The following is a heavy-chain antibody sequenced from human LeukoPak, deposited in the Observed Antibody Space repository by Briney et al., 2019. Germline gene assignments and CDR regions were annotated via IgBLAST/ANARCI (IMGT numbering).Heavy chain of an antibody. J-gene: IGHJ6*02. Sequence: GASVKVSCKASGYTFTSYGISWVRQAPGQGLEWMGWISAYNGNPNYAQKLQGRVTMTTDTSTSTAYMELRSLRSDDTAVYYCARDSGIAAAGTLGYYYYYGMDVWGQGTTVTVSS. CDR3: ARDSGIAAAGTLGYYYYYGMDV. CDR2: ISAYNGNP. CDR1: GYTFTSYG. V-gene: IGHV1-18*01. D-gene: IGHD6-13*01.